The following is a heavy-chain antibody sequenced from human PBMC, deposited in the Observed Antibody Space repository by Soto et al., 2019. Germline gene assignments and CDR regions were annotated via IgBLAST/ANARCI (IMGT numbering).Heavy chain of an antibody. CDR3: AGQDTAMAAYYYYGMDV. CDR1: GFTFSSYS. V-gene: IGHV3-21*01. CDR2: ISSSSSYI. D-gene: IGHD5-18*01. Sequence: PGGSLRLSCAASGFTFSSYSMNWVRQAPGKGLEWVSSISSSSSYIYYADSVKGRFTISRDNAKNSLYLQMNSLRAEDTAVYYCAGQDTAMAAYYYYGMDVSGQGPTVTVSS. J-gene: IGHJ6*02.